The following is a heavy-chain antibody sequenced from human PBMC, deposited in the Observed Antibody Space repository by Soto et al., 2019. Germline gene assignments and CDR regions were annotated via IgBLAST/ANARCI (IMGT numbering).Heavy chain of an antibody. V-gene: IGHV3-23*01. Sequence: GSLRLSCAASGFTFSSYAISWVRQAPGKGLEWVSAISGSGGSTYYADSVKGRFTISRDNSKNTLYLQMNSLRAEDTAVYYCAKASDFWSGYPFDPWGQGTLVTVSS. J-gene: IGHJ5*02. CDR1: GFTFSSYA. D-gene: IGHD3-3*01. CDR2: ISGSGGST. CDR3: AKASDFWSGYPFDP.